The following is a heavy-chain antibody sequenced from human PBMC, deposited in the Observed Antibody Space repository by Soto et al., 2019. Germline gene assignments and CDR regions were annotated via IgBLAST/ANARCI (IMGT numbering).Heavy chain of an antibody. CDR2: ISYDGSNK. D-gene: IGHD2-15*01. V-gene: IGHV3-30*18. Sequence: GGSLRLSCAASGFTFSSYGMHWVRQAPGKGLEWVAVISYDGSNKYYADSVKGRFTISRDNSKNTLYLQMNSLRAEDTAVYYCAKELGYCSGGSCYYYYYMEVWGKGTTVTVSS. CDR1: GFTFSSYG. CDR3: AKELGYCSGGSCYYYYYMEV. J-gene: IGHJ6*03.